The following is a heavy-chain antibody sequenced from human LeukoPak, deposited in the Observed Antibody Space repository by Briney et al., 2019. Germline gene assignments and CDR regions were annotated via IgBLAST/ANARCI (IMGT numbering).Heavy chain of an antibody. J-gene: IGHJ4*02. Sequence: GGSLRLPCAASGFTFSSYGMHWVRQAPGKGLEWVAFIRHDGSNKYYADSVKGRFTISRDNSKNTLYLQMNSLRAEDTAVYYCAKDQFSTEWLRGVDYWGQGTLVTVSS. CDR2: IRHDGSNK. CDR3: AKDQFSTEWLRGVDY. V-gene: IGHV3-30*02. D-gene: IGHD3-3*01. CDR1: GFTFSSYG.